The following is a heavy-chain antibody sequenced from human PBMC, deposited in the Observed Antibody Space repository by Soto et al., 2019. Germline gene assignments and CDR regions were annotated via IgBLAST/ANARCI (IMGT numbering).Heavy chain of an antibody. J-gene: IGHJ6*02. CDR1: GFTFSSYA. Sequence: GGSLRLSCAASGFTFSSYAMHWVRQAPGKGLEWVAVISYDGSNKYYADSVKGRFTISRDNSKNTLYLQMNSLRAEDTAVYYCARDGVGLRFLEWLLFNGMDVWGQGTTVTVSS. V-gene: IGHV3-30-3*01. CDR3: ARDGVGLRFLEWLLFNGMDV. CDR2: ISYDGSNK. D-gene: IGHD3-3*01.